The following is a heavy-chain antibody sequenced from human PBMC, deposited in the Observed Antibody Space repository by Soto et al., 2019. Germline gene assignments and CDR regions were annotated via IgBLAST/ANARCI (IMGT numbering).Heavy chain of an antibody. CDR2: IYHSGST. Sequence: SETLSLTCGVSGGSISRGGYSWSWIRQPPGKGLEWIGYIYHSGSTYYNPSLKSRVTISVDSSKNQFSLKLSSVTAADTAVYYCARVYGGRGFDPWGQGTLVTVSS. V-gene: IGHV4-30-2*01. CDR1: GGSISRGGYS. CDR3: ARVYGGRGFDP. D-gene: IGHD1-26*01. J-gene: IGHJ5*02.